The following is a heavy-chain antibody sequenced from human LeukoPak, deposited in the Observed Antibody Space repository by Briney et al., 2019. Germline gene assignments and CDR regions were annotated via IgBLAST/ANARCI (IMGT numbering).Heavy chain of an antibody. CDR2: ISTSSNTI. CDR3: ARGGSYYWPIDL. J-gene: IGHJ5*02. V-gene: IGHV3-48*01. Sequence: GGPQRLSCAASEITISSYSVNGLRQARGEGREWGVYISTSSNTIKYAYAVKRGFTISRHNDKNSVYLQNNRKRSDDTAVYYCARGGSYYWPIDLWGQGTLVTVSS. D-gene: IGHD1-26*01. CDR1: EITISSYS.